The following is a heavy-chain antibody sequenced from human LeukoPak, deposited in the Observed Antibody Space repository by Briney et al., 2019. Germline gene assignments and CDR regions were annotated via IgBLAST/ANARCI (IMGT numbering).Heavy chain of an antibody. CDR2: IYYSGST. CDR1: GGSISSGGYS. V-gene: IGHV4-30-4*08. CDR3: ARGPFITMIDY. Sequence: SETLSLTCTVSGGSISSGGYSWSWIRQHPGKGLEWIGYIYYSGSTYYNPSLKSRVTISVDTSKNQFSLKLSSVTAADTAVYYCARGPFITMIDYWGQGTLVTVSS. J-gene: IGHJ4*02. D-gene: IGHD3-22*01.